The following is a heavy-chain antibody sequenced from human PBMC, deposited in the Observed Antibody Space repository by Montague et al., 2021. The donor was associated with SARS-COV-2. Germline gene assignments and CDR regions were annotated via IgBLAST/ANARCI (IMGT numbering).Heavy chain of an antibody. Sequence: SETLSLTCTVSGGSISSYYWSWIRQPPGKGLEWIGSIYYSGNTYYNPSLKSRVTISVDTSKNQFSLKLSSVTAADTAVYYCASALGYCSSTSCYSVYGMDVWGQGTTVTVSS. D-gene: IGHD2-2*01. J-gene: IGHJ6*02. CDR2: IYYSGNT. CDR1: GGSISSYY. CDR3: ASALGYCSSTSCYSVYGMDV. V-gene: IGHV4-59*05.